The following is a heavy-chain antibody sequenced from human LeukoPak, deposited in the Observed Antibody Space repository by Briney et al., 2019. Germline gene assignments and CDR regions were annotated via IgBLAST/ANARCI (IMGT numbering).Heavy chain of an antibody. CDR1: GYSFTGYY. V-gene: IGHV1-2*02. J-gene: IGHJ4*02. Sequence: ASVKVSCKAFGYSFTGYYMYWVRQAPGQGLEWMGWINPDSGGTSYAQKFQGRVTMTRDTSISTAYMELSSLRSEDTAVYYCAREGIHDYGDYGYYFDYWGQGTLVTVSS. D-gene: IGHD4-17*01. CDR3: AREGIHDYGDYGYYFDY. CDR2: INPDSGGT.